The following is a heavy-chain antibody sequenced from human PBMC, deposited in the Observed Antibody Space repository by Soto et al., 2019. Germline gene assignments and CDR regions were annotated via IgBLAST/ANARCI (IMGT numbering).Heavy chain of an antibody. J-gene: IGHJ6*02. CDR1: GGTFSSYA. CDR3: ARDRALLWRRMAPAVPEIGMDV. CDR2: IIPIFGTA. V-gene: IGHV1-69*12. Sequence: QVQLVQSGAEVKKPGSSVKVSCKASGGTFSSYAISWVRQAPGQGLEWMGGIIPIFGTANYAQKFQGRVTIPEDESTSRASMEVCSRRSEDPAVYYWARDRALLWRRMAPAVPEIGMDVWGQGTTVTVSS. D-gene: IGHD3-10*01.